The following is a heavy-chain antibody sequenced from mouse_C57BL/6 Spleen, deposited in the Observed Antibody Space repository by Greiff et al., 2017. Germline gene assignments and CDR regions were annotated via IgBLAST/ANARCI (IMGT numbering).Heavy chain of an antibody. V-gene: IGHV1-81*01. CDR2: IYPRSGNT. CDR1: GYTFTSYG. J-gene: IGHJ4*01. CDR3: ARARATVVAPNAMDY. D-gene: IGHD1-1*01. Sequence: VKLQESGAELARPGASVKLSCKASGYTFTSYGISWVKQRTGQGLEWIGEIYPRSGNTYYNEKFKGKATLTADKSSSTAYMELRSLTSEDSAVYFCARARATVVAPNAMDYWGQGTSVTVSS.